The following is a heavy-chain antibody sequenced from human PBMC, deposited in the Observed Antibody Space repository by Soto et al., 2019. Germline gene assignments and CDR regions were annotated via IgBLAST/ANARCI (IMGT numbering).Heavy chain of an antibody. CDR2: ISGSGGST. CDR1: GFTFSSYA. J-gene: IGHJ6*02. D-gene: IGHD1-26*01. Sequence: PGGSLRLSCAASGFTFSSYAMSWVRQAPGKGLEWVSAISGSGGSTYYADSVKGRFTISRDNSKNTLYLQMNSLRAEDTAVYYCAKGSPGSYSPYYYYGMDVWGQGTTVTVSS. V-gene: IGHV3-23*01. CDR3: AKGSPGSYSPYYYYGMDV.